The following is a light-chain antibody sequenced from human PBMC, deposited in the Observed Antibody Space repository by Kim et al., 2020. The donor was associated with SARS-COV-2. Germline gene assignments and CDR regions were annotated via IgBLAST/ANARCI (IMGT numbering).Light chain of an antibody. CDR3: QQYSSSPAT. CDR2: GAS. CDR1: QSVSSNY. Sequence: EIVLTQSPGTLSLSPGERATLSCRASQSVSSNYLAWYQQKPGQAPRLLIYGASSRATGIPDRFSGSGSGTDFTLTITRLEPEDFAVDYCQQYSSSPATFGQGTKVDIK. J-gene: IGKJ1*01. V-gene: IGKV3-20*01.